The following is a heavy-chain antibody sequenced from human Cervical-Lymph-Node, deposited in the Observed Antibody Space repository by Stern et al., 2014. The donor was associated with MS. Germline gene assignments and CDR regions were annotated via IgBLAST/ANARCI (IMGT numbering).Heavy chain of an antibody. CDR1: GGSISSSSYY. CDR2: IYYSGST. J-gene: IGHJ5*02. V-gene: IGHV4-39*01. D-gene: IGHD6-19*01. CDR3: ARQAVAGRVYRFDP. Sequence: VQLVESGPGLVKPSETLSLTCTVSGGSISSSSYYWGWIRQPPGKGLEWIGSIYYSGSTYYNPSLKSRVTISVGTSKNQFSLKLSSVTAADTAVYYCARQAVAGRVYRFDPWGQGTLVTVSS.